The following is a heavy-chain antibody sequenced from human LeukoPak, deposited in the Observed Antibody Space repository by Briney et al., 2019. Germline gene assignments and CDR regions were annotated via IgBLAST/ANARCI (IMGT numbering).Heavy chain of an antibody. V-gene: IGHV4-34*01. CDR3: ARENGYYYDY. D-gene: IGHD6-13*01. J-gene: IGHJ4*02. CDR2: INHSGST. CDR1: GGSFSGYY. Sequence: NPSETLSLTCAVYGGSFSGYYWSWIRQPPGKGLEWIGEINHSGSTNYNPSLKSRVTISVDTSKNQFSLKLSSVTAADTAVYYCARENGYYYDYWGQGTLVTVSS.